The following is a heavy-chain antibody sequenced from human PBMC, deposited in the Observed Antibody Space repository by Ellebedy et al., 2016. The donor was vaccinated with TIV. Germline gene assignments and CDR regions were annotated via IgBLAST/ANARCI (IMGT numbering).Heavy chain of an antibody. D-gene: IGHD6-19*01. CDR1: GGSISITSYY. Sequence: MPSETLSLTCTVSGGSISITSYYWGWIRQPPGKGLEWFGSFYYDGSTYYNPSLKSRVTISKDTSKNQFSLKLTSVTAADTAVYYCARRSSYWSALDFWGQGTLATVSS. CDR3: ARRSSYWSALDF. CDR2: FYYDGST. J-gene: IGHJ4*02. V-gene: IGHV4-39*01.